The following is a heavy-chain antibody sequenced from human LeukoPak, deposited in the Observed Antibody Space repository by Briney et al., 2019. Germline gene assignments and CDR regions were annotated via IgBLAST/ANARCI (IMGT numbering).Heavy chain of an antibody. V-gene: IGHV3-23*01. D-gene: IGHD6-13*01. CDR3: GEFDY. Sequence: GGSLRLSSAASGFTFSSYAMSWVRQPPGKGLEWVSAISGSGGSTYYADSVKGRFTISSNNSKNTLYLQMNSLYYCAKEAGAAGEFDYWGQGTLVTVSS. J-gene: IGHJ4*02. CDR2: ISGSGGST. CDR1: GFTFSSYA.